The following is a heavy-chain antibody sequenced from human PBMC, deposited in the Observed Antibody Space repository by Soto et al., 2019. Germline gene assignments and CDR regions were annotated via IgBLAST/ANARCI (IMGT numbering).Heavy chain of an antibody. D-gene: IGHD6-19*01. CDR1: GFTFSSYA. CDR2: ISGSGGST. J-gene: IGHJ6*02. V-gene: IGHV3-23*01. CDR3: AKDVSGWYHYYYYGMDV. Sequence: EVQLLESGGGLVQPGGSLRLSCAASGFTFSSYAMSWVRQAPGKGLEWVSAISGSGGSTYYADSVKGRFTISRDNSKNTLYLQMNSLRAEDTAVYYCAKDVSGWYHYYYYGMDVWGQGTTVTVSS.